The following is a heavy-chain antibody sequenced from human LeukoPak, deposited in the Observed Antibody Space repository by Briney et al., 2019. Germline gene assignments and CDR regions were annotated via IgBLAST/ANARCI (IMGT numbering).Heavy chain of an antibody. CDR1: RVIFTHYT. J-gene: IGHJ6*03. V-gene: IGHV3-21*01. Sequence: GGSLRLSCVASRVIFTHYTLICVRDAPREGLECVSSIISNSAYIYYAASVKGRFTISRDNAEKSLYLQMNSLSAEDTAVYYCARPGDSSGSPNYYYYYMDVWGKGTTVTVSS. CDR3: ARPGDSSGSPNYYYYYMDV. CDR2: IISNSAYI. D-gene: IGHD3-22*01.